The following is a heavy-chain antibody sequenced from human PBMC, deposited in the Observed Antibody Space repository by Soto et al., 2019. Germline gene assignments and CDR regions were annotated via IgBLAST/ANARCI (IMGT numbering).Heavy chain of an antibody. Sequence: LRLSCAASGFTFSIHEMNWVRQAPGKGLEWVSYISSIGVATYYADSVKGRFTVSRDNAKNSLYLQMNSLRAEDTAVYYCAREGRVGGIDYWGQGTPVTVSS. CDR2: ISSIGVAT. V-gene: IGHV3-48*03. CDR3: AREGRVGGIDY. CDR1: GFTFSIHE. J-gene: IGHJ4*02. D-gene: IGHD6-19*01.